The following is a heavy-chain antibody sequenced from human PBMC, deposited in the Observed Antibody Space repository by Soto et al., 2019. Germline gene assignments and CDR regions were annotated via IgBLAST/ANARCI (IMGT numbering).Heavy chain of an antibody. Sequence: SETRSFTGTVWGGSISSGDYYWSWFRQPPGKGLEWIGYIYYGGSTYYKPSLKSRVTISVDTSKNQFSLKLSSVTAADTAEYYCPRSGYDFWTGYYGYYSYGLHVSRQSPTVT. V-gene: IGHV4-30-4*01. CDR1: GGSISSGDYY. CDR3: PRSGYDFWTGYYGYYSYGLHV. CDR2: IYYGGST. J-gene: IGHJ6*02. D-gene: IGHD3-3*01.